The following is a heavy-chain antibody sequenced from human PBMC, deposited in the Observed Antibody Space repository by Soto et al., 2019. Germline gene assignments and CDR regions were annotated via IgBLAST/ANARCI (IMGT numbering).Heavy chain of an antibody. J-gene: IGHJ5*02. CDR1: GYTFTSYG. V-gene: IGHV1-18*01. Sequence: ASVKVSCKASGYTFTSYGISWVRQAPGQGLEWMGWISAYNGNTNYAQKLQGRVTMTTDTSTSTAYMELRRLRSDDTAVYYCARGGNCSGGSCYSYWFDPWGQGTLVTVSS. CDR3: ARGGNCSGGSCYSYWFDP. CDR2: ISAYNGNT. D-gene: IGHD2-15*01.